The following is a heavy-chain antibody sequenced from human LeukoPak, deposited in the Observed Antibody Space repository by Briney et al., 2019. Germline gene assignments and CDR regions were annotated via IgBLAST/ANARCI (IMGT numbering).Heavy chain of an antibody. J-gene: IGHJ4*02. Sequence: ASVKVSCKASGGTFSSYVFNWLRQAPGQGLEWMGGIIPIFGAANYTQKFQGRVTITADESTSTAYMELSSLRSDDTAVYYCARDQRLEMATMKFDYWGQGTLVTVSS. CDR1: GGTFSSYV. CDR2: IIPIFGAA. D-gene: IGHD5-24*01. V-gene: IGHV1-69*13. CDR3: ARDQRLEMATMKFDY.